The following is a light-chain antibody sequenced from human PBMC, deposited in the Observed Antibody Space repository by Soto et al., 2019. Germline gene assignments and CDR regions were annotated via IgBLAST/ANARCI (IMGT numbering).Light chain of an antibody. CDR1: QSVSSS. CDR3: LQDINYPWP. CDR2: GAS. J-gene: IGKJ1*01. V-gene: IGKV3-15*01. Sequence: IVMTQAPSTLSVSPVERATLSCRAIQSVSSSLAWYQQKPGQAPRLLIYGASTRATGIPARFSGSGSGTEFTLTISSLQPEDSATYYCLQDINYPWPFGQGTKADIK.